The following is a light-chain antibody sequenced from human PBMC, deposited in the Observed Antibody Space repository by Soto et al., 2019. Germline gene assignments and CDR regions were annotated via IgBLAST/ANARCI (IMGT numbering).Light chain of an antibody. J-gene: IGKJ1*01. CDR3: LQDYNYPRT. Sequence: AIQMTQSPSSLSASVVDRVTITCLASQGIRNDLGWYQQKPGKAPKLPIYAASSLQSGVPSRFSGSGSGTDFTLTISSLQPEDFATYYCLQDYNYPRTFGQGTKVDI. CDR2: AAS. V-gene: IGKV1-6*01. CDR1: QGIRND.